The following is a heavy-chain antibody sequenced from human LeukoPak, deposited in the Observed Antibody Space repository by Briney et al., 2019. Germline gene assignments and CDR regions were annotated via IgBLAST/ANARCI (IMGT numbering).Heavy chain of an antibody. CDR2: ISSHGGST. Sequence: PGGSLRLSCAASGFTFSKYAMTWVRQAPGKGLEYVSDISSHGGSTYYADSVKGRFTISRDNSKNTLYLQMSSLRAEDTAVYYCVKGAYYYDSSGYYGYDYWGQGTLVTVSS. CDR1: GFTFSKYA. J-gene: IGHJ4*02. V-gene: IGHV3-64D*09. CDR3: VKGAYYYDSSGYYGYDY. D-gene: IGHD3-22*01.